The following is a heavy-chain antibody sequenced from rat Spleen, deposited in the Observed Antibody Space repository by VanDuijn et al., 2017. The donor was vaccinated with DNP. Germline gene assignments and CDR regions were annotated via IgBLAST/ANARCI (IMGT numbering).Heavy chain of an antibody. V-gene: IGHV3-4*01. Sequence: EIQLQESGPGLVKPSQSLSLTCSVTGYTITSGYDWNWIRKFPGSKMEWIGHINYSGSTSYNPSLKSRISITRDTSKNQFFLQLNSVTTEDTATYYCARQGRDYYSSGYFDFWGPGTMVTVSS. D-gene: IGHD1-2*01. CDR1: GYTITSGY. CDR3: ARQGRDYYSSGYFDF. J-gene: IGHJ1*01. CDR2: INYSGST.